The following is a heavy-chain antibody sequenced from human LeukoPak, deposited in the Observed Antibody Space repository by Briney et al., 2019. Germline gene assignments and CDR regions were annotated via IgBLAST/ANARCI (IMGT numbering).Heavy chain of an antibody. CDR1: GDSVSSNSAA. V-gene: IGHV6-1*01. CDR2: TYYRSKWYN. D-gene: IGHD5-24*01. Sequence: SQTLSLTCAISGDSVSSNSAAWNWIRQSPSRGLEWLGRTYYRSKWYNDYAVSVKSRITIKPDTSKNQFSLQLNSVTPEDTAAYYCARDIEMATIKTGLTFDYWGQGTLVTVSS. J-gene: IGHJ4*02. CDR3: ARDIEMATIKTGLTFDY.